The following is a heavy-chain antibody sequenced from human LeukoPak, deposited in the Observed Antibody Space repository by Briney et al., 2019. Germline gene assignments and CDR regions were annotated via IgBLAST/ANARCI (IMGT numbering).Heavy chain of an antibody. J-gene: IGHJ5*02. V-gene: IGHV1-46*01. CDR3: ARGDIVVVVAATGWSDP. Sequence: ASVKVSCKASGYTFTSYYMHWVRQAPGQGLEWMGIINPSGGSTSYAQKFQGRVTMTRDTSTSTVYMELSSLRSEDTAVYYCARGDIVVVVAATGWSDPWGQGTLVTVSS. D-gene: IGHD2-15*01. CDR1: GYTFTSYY. CDR2: INPSGGST.